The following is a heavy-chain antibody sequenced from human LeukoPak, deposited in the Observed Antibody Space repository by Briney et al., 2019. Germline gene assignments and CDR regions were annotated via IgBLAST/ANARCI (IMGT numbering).Heavy chain of an antibody. CDR1: GFSFITYG. Sequence: QPGGSLRLSCAASGFSFITYGMHWVSQAPGKGLEWVAVISYDGSNKYYADSVKGRFTISRDNSKNTLYLQMNSLRAEDTAVYYCAKDIIAGDYAFDHWGQGTLVTVSS. CDR2: ISYDGSNK. J-gene: IGHJ4*02. CDR3: AKDIIAGDYAFDH. D-gene: IGHD4-17*01. V-gene: IGHV3-30*18.